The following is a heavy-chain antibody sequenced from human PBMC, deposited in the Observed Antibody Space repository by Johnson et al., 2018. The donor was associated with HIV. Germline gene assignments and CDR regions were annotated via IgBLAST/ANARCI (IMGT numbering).Heavy chain of an antibody. J-gene: IGHJ3*02. CDR2: ISYDGSNK. CDR3: VRGDYDRSDAFDI. D-gene: IGHD3-22*01. V-gene: IGHV3-30-3*01. Sequence: RLVESGGGVVQPGRSLRLSCAASGFTFSSYAMHWVRQAPGKGLEWVAVISYDGSNKYYADSVKGRFTISRDNSKNTLYLQMNSLRAEDTALYYCVRGDYDRSDAFDIWGQGTMVTVSS. CDR1: GFTFSSYA.